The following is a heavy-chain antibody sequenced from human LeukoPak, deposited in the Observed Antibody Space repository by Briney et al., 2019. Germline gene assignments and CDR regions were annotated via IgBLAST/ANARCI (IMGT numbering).Heavy chain of an antibody. CDR3: AREYITMVRGVITGGWFDP. V-gene: IGHV4-39*07. J-gene: IGHJ5*02. CDR1: GGSISSSSYY. Sequence: PSETLSLTCTVSGGSISSSSYYWGWIRQPPGKGLEWIGSIYYSGSTYYNPSLKSRVTISVDTSKNQFSLKLSSVTAADTAVYYCAREYITMVRGVITGGWFDPWGQGTLVTVSP. CDR2: IYYSGST. D-gene: IGHD3-10*01.